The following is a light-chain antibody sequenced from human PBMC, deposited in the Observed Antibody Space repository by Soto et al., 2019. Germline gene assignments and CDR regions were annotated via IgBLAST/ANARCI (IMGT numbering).Light chain of an antibody. V-gene: IGLV2-14*01. J-gene: IGLJ1*01. CDR2: EVS. CDR1: SSDVGGYNY. CDR3: SSYTSSSTLV. Sequence: QSALTQPASVSGSPGQSITISCTGTSSDVGGYNYVSWYQQHPGKAPKLMIYEVSNRPSGVSNRFSDSKSDNTAALTISGLQAEDEADYYCSSYTSSSTLVFGTGTKVTVL.